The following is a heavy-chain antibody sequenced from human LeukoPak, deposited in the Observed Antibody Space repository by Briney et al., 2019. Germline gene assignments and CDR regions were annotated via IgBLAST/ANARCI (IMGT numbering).Heavy chain of an antibody. D-gene: IGHD6-13*01. CDR1: GGTFSSYA. CDR2: IIPIFGTA. J-gene: IGHJ3*02. V-gene: IGHV1-69*05. CDR3: AREVAAAGLDAFDI. Sequence: SVKVSCKASGGTFSSYAISWVRQAPGQGLEWMGGIIPIFGTANYAQKFQGRVTITTDESTSTAYMELSSLRSGDTAVYHCAREVAAAGLDAFDIWGQGTMVTVSS.